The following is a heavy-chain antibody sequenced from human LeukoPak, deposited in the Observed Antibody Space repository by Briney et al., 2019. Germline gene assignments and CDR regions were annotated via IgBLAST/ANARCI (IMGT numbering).Heavy chain of an antibody. D-gene: IGHD4-17*01. Sequence: KASQTLSLTCTVSGGSISSGGYYWRWIRQHPGKGLEWIGYIYYSGSTYYNPSLKSRVTISVDTSKNRFSLKLSSVTAADTAVYYCARSLRGDYPYYYYYGMDVWGQGTTVTVSS. V-gene: IGHV4-31*03. CDR1: GGSISSGGYY. J-gene: IGHJ6*02. CDR2: IYYSGST. CDR3: ARSLRGDYPYYYYYGMDV.